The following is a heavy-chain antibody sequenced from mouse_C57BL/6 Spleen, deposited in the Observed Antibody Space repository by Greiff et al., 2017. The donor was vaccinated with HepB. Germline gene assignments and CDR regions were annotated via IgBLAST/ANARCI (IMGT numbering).Heavy chain of an antibody. CDR3: ARHEDPYYSNYVGYAMDY. D-gene: IGHD2-5*01. J-gene: IGHJ4*01. Sequence: VKLQQSGAELVKPGASVKLSCKASGYTFTEYTIHWVKQRSGQGLEWIGWFYPGSGSIKYNEKFKDKATLTADKSSSTVYMELSRLTSEDSAVYFCARHEDPYYSNYVGYAMDYWGQGTSVTVSS. CDR2: FYPGSGSI. CDR1: GYTFTEYT. V-gene: IGHV1-62-2*01.